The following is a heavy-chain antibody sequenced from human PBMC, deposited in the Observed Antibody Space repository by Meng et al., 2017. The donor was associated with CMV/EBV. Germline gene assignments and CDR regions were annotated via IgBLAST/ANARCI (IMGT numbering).Heavy chain of an antibody. V-gene: IGHV4-34*01. Sequence: GSLRLSCAVYGGSFSGYYWSWSRQPPGKGLEWIGEINHSGSTNYNPSLKSRVTISVDTSKNQFSLKLSSVTAADTAVYYCARGRLGYCSGGSCYTGRFFYFDYWGQGTLVTVSS. CDR1: GGSFSGYY. J-gene: IGHJ4*02. CDR3: ARGRLGYCSGGSCYTGRFFYFDY. D-gene: IGHD2-15*01. CDR2: INHSGST.